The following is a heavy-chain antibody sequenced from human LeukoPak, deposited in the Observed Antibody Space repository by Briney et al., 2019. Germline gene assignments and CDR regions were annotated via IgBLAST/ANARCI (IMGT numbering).Heavy chain of an antibody. CDR2: ISSSSSYI. Sequence: GGSLRLSCAASGFTFSSYSMNWVRQAPGKGLEWVSSISSSSSYIYYADSVKGRFTISRDNAKNSLYLQMNSLRAEDTAVYYCAGVGSWPQNYFDYWGQGTLVTVSS. CDR3: AGVGSWPQNYFDY. CDR1: GFTFSSYS. J-gene: IGHJ4*02. V-gene: IGHV3-21*01. D-gene: IGHD6-13*01.